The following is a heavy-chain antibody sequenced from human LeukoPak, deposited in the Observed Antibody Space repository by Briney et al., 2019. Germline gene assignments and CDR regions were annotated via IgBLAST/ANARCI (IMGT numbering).Heavy chain of an antibody. J-gene: IGHJ4*02. D-gene: IGHD3-3*01. CDR3: ARDPYYYDFWSGYYTLFDY. Sequence: AGGSLRLSCAASGFTFSSYWMHWVRQAPGKGLVWVSRINSDGSSTSYADSVKGRFTISRDNAKNTLYQQMNSLRTVDTAVYYGARDPYYYDFWSGYYTLFDYWGQGTLVTVSS. CDR2: INSDGSST. V-gene: IGHV3-74*01. CDR1: GFTFSSYW.